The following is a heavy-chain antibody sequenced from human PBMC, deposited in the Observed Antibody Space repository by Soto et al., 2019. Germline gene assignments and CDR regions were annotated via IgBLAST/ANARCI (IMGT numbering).Heavy chain of an antibody. Sequence: ASVKVSCKASGYTFTGYYMHWVRQAPGQGLEWMGWINPNSGGTNYAQKFQGRVTMTRDTSISTACMELSRLRSDDTAVYCCARVDCSSTSCYAPRRAFDIWGQGTMVTVSS. CDR3: ARVDCSSTSCYAPRRAFDI. CDR2: INPNSGGT. V-gene: IGHV1-2*02. CDR1: GYTFTGYY. D-gene: IGHD2-2*01. J-gene: IGHJ3*02.